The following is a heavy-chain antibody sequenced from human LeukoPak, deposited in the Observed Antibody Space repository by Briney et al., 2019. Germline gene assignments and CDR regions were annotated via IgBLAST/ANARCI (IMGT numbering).Heavy chain of an antibody. D-gene: IGHD6-13*01. CDR1: GGSISSGGYY. V-gene: IGHV4-39*01. CDR3: ARHGGAPAGIQDAFDI. CDR2: IYYSGST. J-gene: IGHJ3*02. Sequence: SETLSLTCTVSGGSISSGGYYWGWIRQPPGKGLEWIGSIYYSGSTYYNPSLKSRVTISVDTSKNQFSLKLSSVTAADTAVYSCARHGGAPAGIQDAFDIWGQGTMATVSS.